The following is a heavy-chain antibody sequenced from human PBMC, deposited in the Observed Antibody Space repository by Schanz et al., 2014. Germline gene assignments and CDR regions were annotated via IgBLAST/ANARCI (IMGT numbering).Heavy chain of an antibody. D-gene: IGHD1-1*01. J-gene: IGHJ6*03. CDR2: VSSTGSA. V-gene: IGHV4-34*11. CDR3: ARGNNDYFYYYMDV. CDR1: GGSLSGYF. Sequence: QVQLQQWGAGLLKPSETLSLTCAVYGGSLSGYFWSWIRQPPGKGLEWIGYVSSTGSAESNPSLKSRVTLSVDTSKNQFSLKVRSVTAADTAVYFCARGNNDYFYYYMDVWGKGAAVTVSS.